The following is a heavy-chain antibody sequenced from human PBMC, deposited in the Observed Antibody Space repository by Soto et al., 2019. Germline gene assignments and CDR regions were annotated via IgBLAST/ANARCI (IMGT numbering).Heavy chain of an antibody. CDR1: GFTFSTYW. J-gene: IGHJ4*02. Sequence: EVQLVESGGGLVQPGGSLRLSCAASGFTFSTYWMHWVRQAPGEGLVWVSRIKGDESATDYADSVKGRFTVSRDNAKNPLYLQIHSLRDEDTAIYYFARGGLYAYYQDNWGKGTLVTVSS. CDR2: IKGDESAT. D-gene: IGHD3-16*01. CDR3: ARGGLYAYYQDN. V-gene: IGHV3-74*01.